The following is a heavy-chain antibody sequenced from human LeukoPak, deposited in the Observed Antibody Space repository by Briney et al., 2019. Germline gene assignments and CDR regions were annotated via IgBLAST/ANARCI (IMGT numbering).Heavy chain of an antibody. V-gene: IGHV3-21*01. CDR3: ARNQWLPFDAFDI. CDR1: GFTFSSHS. D-gene: IGHD5-18*01. Sequence: GGSLRLSCAASGFTFSSHSMTWVRQAPGKGLEWVSSISSSSNYIYYADSVKGRFTISRDNTKNSLYLQMNSLRADDTAVYYCARNQWLPFDAFDIWGQGTMVTVSS. CDR2: ISSSSNYI. J-gene: IGHJ3*02.